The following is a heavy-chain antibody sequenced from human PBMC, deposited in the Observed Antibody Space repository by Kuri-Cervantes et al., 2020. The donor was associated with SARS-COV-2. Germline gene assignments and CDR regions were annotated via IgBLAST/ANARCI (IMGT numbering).Heavy chain of an antibody. CDR1: GGSISSYY. CDR2: IYYSGST. V-gene: IGHV4-59*01. D-gene: IGHD6-19*01. Sequence: SETLSLTCTVSGGSISSYYWSWIRQPPGKGLEWIGYIYYSGSTNYNPSLESRVTISVDTSKNQFSLKLSSVTAAETAVYYCAGEQWLGPFDYWGQGTLVTVSS. CDR3: AGEQWLGPFDY. J-gene: IGHJ4*02.